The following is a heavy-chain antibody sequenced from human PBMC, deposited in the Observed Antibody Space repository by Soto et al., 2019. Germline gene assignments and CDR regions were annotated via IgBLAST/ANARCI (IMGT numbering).Heavy chain of an antibody. D-gene: IGHD3-22*01. CDR3: ASIAYDSSGYYLPPFDY. CDR1: GFTFSSYE. Sequence: PGGSLRLSCAASGFTFSSYEMNWVRQAPGKGLEWVSYISSSGSTIYYADSVKGRFTISRDNAKNSLYLQMNSLRAEDTAVYYCASIAYDSSGYYLPPFDYWGQGTLVTVSS. CDR2: ISSSGSTI. J-gene: IGHJ4*02. V-gene: IGHV3-48*03.